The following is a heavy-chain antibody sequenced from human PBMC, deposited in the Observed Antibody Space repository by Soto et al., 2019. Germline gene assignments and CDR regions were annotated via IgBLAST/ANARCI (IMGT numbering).Heavy chain of an antibody. CDR3: ARGFIAADGKLGY. J-gene: IGHJ4*02. CDR2: INPNSGGT. V-gene: IGHV1-2*04. D-gene: IGHD6-13*01. Sequence: ASVKVSCKASGYTFTGYYRHWVRQAPGQGLEWMGWINPNSGGTNYAQKFQGWVTMTRDTSISAAYMELSRLRSDDTAVYYCARGFIAADGKLGYWGQGTLLTVSS. CDR1: GYTFTGYY.